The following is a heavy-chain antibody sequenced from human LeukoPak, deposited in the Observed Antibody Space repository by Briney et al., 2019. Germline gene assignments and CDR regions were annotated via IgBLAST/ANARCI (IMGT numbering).Heavy chain of an antibody. Sequence: GASVKVSCKASGYTFTGYYMHWVRQAPGQGLEWMGWINPNSGNTGYAQKFQGRVTMTRNTSISTAYMELSSLRSEDTAVYYCARNRLVAATPGDNWFDPWGQGTLVTVSS. CDR1: GYTFTGYY. CDR2: INPNSGNT. J-gene: IGHJ5*02. CDR3: ARNRLVAATPGDNWFDP. V-gene: IGHV1-8*02. D-gene: IGHD2-15*01.